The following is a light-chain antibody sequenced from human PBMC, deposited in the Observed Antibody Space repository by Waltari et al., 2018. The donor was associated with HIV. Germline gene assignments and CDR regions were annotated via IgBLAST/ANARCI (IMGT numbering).Light chain of an antibody. CDR1: SGSIASNY. V-gene: IGLV6-57*01. CDR3: QSYDSSNQGV. J-gene: IGLJ3*02. CDR2: EDN. Sequence: NFMLTQPHSVSESPGKTVTISCTRTSGSIASNYVQWYQQRPGSSPTTVIYEDNQRPSGVPDRFSGSIDSSSNSASLTISGLKTEDEADYYCQSYDSSNQGVFGGGTKQTVL.